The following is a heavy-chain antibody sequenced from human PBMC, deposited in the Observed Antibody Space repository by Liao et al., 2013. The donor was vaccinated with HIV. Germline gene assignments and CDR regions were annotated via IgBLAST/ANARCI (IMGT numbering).Heavy chain of an antibody. D-gene: IGHD2-8*01. J-gene: IGHJ4*02. CDR3: AREDPWSIDY. Sequence: QVQLQESGPGLVKPSETLSLTCIVSGGSISNYYWSWIRQPAGKGLEWIGRIYSSGSTDYNPSLKSRVTMSVDTSKNQFSLKLSSVTAADTAVYYCAREDPWSIDYWGQGTLITVSS. V-gene: IGHV4-4*07. CDR1: GGSISNYY. CDR2: IYSSGST.